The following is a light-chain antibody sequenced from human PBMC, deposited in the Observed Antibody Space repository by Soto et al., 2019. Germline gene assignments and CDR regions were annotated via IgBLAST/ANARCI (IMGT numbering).Light chain of an antibody. J-gene: IGLJ2*01. CDR2: TND. Sequence: QSVLTQPPSASGTPGQRITISCSGARSNIGNNPVNWYQHFPRTAPKLLIYTNDQRPSGVPGRFSGSKSGTSASLAISGLQSEDEADYYCAAWDDSLYGVVFGGGTKVTVL. V-gene: IGLV1-44*01. CDR1: RSNIGNNP. CDR3: AAWDDSLYGVV.